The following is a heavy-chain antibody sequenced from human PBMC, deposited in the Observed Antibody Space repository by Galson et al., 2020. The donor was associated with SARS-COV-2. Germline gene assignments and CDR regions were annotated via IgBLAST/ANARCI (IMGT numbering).Heavy chain of an antibody. CDR1: GFTFSDYY. D-gene: IGHD4-17*01. CDR3: ARDWALYGGFYFDY. CDR2: ISSSGSNI. Sequence: GESLKISCAASGFTFSDYYMSWIRQAPGKGLEWVSYISSSGSNIKYIDSVKGRFTISRDNAKNSLYLQMNSLRAEDTAVYYCARDWALYGGFYFDYWGQGTLVTVSS. J-gene: IGHJ4*02. V-gene: IGHV3-11*01.